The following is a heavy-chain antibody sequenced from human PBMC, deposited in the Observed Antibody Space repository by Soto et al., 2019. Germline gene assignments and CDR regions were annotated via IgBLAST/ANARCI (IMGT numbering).Heavy chain of an antibody. Sequence: QVQLVESGGGVVQPGRSLRLSCAASGFTFSNYGMHWVRQAPGKGLEWVAVISYDGSNKYYADSVKGQFTISRDNSKNTMYLQMNSLRAEDTAVYYCAKEAGSGWFLGGDYWGQGTLVTVSS. D-gene: IGHD6-19*01. CDR1: GFTFSNYG. CDR2: ISYDGSNK. V-gene: IGHV3-30*18. CDR3: AKEAGSGWFLGGDY. J-gene: IGHJ4*02.